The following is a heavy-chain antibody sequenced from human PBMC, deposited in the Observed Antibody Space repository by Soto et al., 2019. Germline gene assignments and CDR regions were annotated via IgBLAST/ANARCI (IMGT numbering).Heavy chain of an antibody. CDR1: GFTFVGSA. V-gene: IGHV3-73*01. Sequence: GSLRLSCAASGFTFVGSAIRFFGHAAWKWREWVVRIRSKANSYATAYAASVKGRFTISRDDSKNTAYLQMNSLKTEDTAVYYCTRHASAFSSGWYVFDYWGQGTLVTVSS. CDR2: IRSKANSYAT. J-gene: IGHJ4*02. D-gene: IGHD6-19*01. CDR3: TRHASAFSSGWYVFDY.